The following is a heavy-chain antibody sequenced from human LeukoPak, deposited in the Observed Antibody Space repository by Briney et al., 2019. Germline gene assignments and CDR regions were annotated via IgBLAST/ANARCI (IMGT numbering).Heavy chain of an antibody. D-gene: IGHD5-12*01. Sequence: SVKVSCKACGGTFSSYTISWVRQAPGQGLEWMGRIIPILGIANYAQKYQGRVTIAADKSTSTAYKELSSLRSEDTAVYYWASGGYDHSRRYWGQGTLVTVSS. CDR2: IIPILGIA. J-gene: IGHJ4*02. CDR1: GGTFSSYT. CDR3: ASGGYDHSRRY. V-gene: IGHV1-69*02.